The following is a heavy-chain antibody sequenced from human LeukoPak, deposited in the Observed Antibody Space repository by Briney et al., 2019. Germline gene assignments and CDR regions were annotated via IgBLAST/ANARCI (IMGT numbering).Heavy chain of an antibody. CDR3: AKAMVRGVISPFDY. CDR1: GFTFSSYG. D-gene: IGHD3-10*01. J-gene: IGHJ4*02. Sequence: GGSLRLSCAASGFTFSSYGMHWVRQAPGKGLEWVAVISYDGSNKNYADSVKGRFTISRDNSKNTLYLQMNSLRAEDTAVYYCAKAMVRGVISPFDYWGQGTLVTVSS. V-gene: IGHV3-30*18. CDR2: ISYDGSNK.